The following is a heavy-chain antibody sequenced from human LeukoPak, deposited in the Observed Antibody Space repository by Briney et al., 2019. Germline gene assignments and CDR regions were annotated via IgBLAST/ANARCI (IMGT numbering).Heavy chain of an antibody. CDR2: IYTSGST. V-gene: IGHV4-4*07. J-gene: IGHJ6*03. CDR3: ARVTGDRRYYSSSMDV. CDR1: GGSISSYY. D-gene: IGHD7-27*01. Sequence: SETLSLTXTVSGGSISSYYWSWIRQPAGKGVEWIGRIYTSGSTNYNPSLKSRVTMSVDTSKNHFSLKLSSVTAADTAVYYCARVTGDRRYYSSSMDVWAKGPRSPSP.